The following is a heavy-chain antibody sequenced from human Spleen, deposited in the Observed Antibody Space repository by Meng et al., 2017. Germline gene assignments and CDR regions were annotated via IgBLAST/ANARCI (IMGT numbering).Heavy chain of an antibody. CDR3: ARDADWVIFDH. CDR1: GFTFGSYS. D-gene: IGHD3-9*01. V-gene: IGHV3-21*01. CDR2: ISSSTYM. J-gene: IGHJ4*02. Sequence: GGSLRLSCSASGFTFGSYSMNWVRQAPGKGLEWVSSISSSTYMYYADSVKGRFTISRDDAKNTVYLQMNSLRAEDTAVYYCARDADWVIFDHWGQGALVTVSS.